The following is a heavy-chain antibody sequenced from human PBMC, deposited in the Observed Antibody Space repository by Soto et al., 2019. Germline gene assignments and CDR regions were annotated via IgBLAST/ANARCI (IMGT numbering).Heavy chain of an antibody. Sequence: QITLKESGPTLVKPTQTLTLTCTFSGFSLSTRGVGVGWIRQPPGKALEWLAIIYWDDDKRYSPSLKSRLTITKDTTKNQVVLTMTNIDPVDTATYFCAHKGGGDRILDYWGQGTLVTVSS. CDR1: GFSLSTRGVG. D-gene: IGHD3-16*01. CDR2: IYWDDDK. CDR3: AHKGGGDRILDY. V-gene: IGHV2-5*02. J-gene: IGHJ4*02.